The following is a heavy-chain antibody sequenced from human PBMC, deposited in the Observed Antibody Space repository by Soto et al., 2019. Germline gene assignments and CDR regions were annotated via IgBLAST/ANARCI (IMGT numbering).Heavy chain of an antibody. CDR2: IKQDGSDK. D-gene: IGHD2-15*01. J-gene: IGHJ2*01. CDR1: GFTFSSYW. Sequence: EVQLVESGGGLVQPGGSLRLSCAASGFTFSSYWMSWVRQAPGKGLEWVANIKQDGSDKYYVDSVKGRFTISRDNAKNSLYLQMNSLRAEDTAVYYCASSGDNPSWGGWYFDLWGRGTLVTVSS. V-gene: IGHV3-7*01. CDR3: ASSGDNPSWGGWYFDL.